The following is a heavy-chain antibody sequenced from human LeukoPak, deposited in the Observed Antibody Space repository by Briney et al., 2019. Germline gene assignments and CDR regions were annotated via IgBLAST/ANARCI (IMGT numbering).Heavy chain of an antibody. J-gene: IGHJ5*02. CDR2: IYYTGST. CDR3: ARVYSASGRRVDP. D-gene: IGHD1-26*01. V-gene: IGHV4-61*01. Sequence: SETLSLTCTVSGGSVISGSYYWSWIRQPPGKGLEWIGYIYYTGSTNYNPSPKSRVTISVDTSRNLFSLKLTSVTAADTAVYYCARVYSASGRRVDPWGQGTLVTVSS. CDR1: GGSVISGSYY.